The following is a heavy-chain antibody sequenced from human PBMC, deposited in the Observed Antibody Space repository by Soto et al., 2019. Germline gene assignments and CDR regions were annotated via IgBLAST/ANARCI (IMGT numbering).Heavy chain of an antibody. D-gene: IGHD1-1*01. CDR2: ISGGGGGT. CDR1: GFTLSNYA. V-gene: IGHV3-23*01. J-gene: IGHJ5*02. CDR3: VTDPPNDIYPHDS. Sequence: PGGCLRLSCSVSGFTLSNYAMTWVRQAPGKGLEWVSSISGGGGGTHYADSMKGRFTISRDNSKNTLHLEMKRLRADDTAIYYCVTDPPNDIYPHDSWGPGTLVTVSS.